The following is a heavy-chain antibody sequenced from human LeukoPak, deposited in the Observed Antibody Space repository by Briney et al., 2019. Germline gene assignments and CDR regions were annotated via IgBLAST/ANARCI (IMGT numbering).Heavy chain of an antibody. D-gene: IGHD3-10*01. CDR2: IYTSGST. V-gene: IGHV4-4*07. J-gene: IGHJ4*02. Sequence: PSETLSLTCTVSGSSISSYYWNWIRQPAGKGLEWIGRIYTSGSTNYNPSLKSRVTMSVDTSKNQLSLKLGSVTAADTAVYYCARSGLWFGELRDYFDYWGQGTLVTVSS. CDR1: GSSISSYY. CDR3: ARSGLWFGELRDYFDY.